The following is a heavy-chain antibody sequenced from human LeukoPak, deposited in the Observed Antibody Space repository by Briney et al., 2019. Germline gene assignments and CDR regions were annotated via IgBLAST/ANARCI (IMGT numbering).Heavy chain of an antibody. J-gene: IGHJ4*02. D-gene: IGHD6-19*01. V-gene: IGHV3-48*03. Sequence: GGSLRLSCAASGFTFSSYEMNWVRQAPGKGLEWVSYISSSGSTIYYADSVKGRFTISRDNAKKSLYLQMDSLRAEDTAVYYCARDKPAVAGTNRAFDYWGQGTLVTVSS. CDR3: ARDKPAVAGTNRAFDY. CDR2: ISSSGSTI. CDR1: GFTFSSYE.